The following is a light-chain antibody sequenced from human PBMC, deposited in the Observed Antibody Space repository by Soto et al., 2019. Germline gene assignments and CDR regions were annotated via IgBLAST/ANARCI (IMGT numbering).Light chain of an antibody. V-gene: IGLV2-23*02. CDR1: SRDVGSYNL. CDR3: CSYAGSSTVV. Sequence: QSLVTQPASVSGSPGQSVTISCTGTSRDVGSYNLVSWYQQHPGKAPKLMIYEVSKRPSGVSNRFSGSKSGNTASLTISGLQAEDEADYYCCSYAGSSTVVFGGGTKVTVL. J-gene: IGLJ2*01. CDR2: EVS.